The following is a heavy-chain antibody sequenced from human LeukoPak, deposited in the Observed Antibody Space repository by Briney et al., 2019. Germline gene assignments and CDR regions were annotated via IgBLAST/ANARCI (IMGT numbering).Heavy chain of an antibody. CDR1: GFSLSTSKMR. CDR3: ARSTYCGGDCPFDY. Sequence: SGPALVKPTQTLTLTCTFSGFSLSTSKMRVSWIRQPPGKALEWLARIDWDDDKFYSTSLKTRLTISKDTPKNQVVLTMTNMDPVDTATYFCARSTYCGGDCPFDYWGQGTLVTVSS. J-gene: IGHJ4*02. CDR2: IDWDDDK. D-gene: IGHD2-21*02. V-gene: IGHV2-70*04.